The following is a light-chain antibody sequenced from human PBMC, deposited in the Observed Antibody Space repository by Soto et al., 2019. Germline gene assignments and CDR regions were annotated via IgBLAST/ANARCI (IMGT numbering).Light chain of an antibody. CDR2: SND. CDR3: AAWDDSLNGVV. V-gene: IGLV1-44*01. Sequence: QSVVTQPPSASGTPGQRVTIACSGSSSNIGRNTVHWYQQLPGTTPKLLIYSNDQRPSGVPDRFSGSKSGSSASLAISGLQSEDEADIYCAAWDDSLNGVVFGGGTKVTVL. CDR1: SSNIGRNT. J-gene: IGLJ2*01.